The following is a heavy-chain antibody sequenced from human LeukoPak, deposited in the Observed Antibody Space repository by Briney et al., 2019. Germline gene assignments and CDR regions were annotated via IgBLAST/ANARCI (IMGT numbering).Heavy chain of an antibody. CDR2: ISAYNGNT. CDR1: GYTFTSYG. D-gene: IGHD3-16*01. J-gene: IGHJ3*02. V-gene: IGHV1-18*01. Sequence: GASVKVSCKASGYTFTSYGISWVRQAPGQGLEWMGWISAYNGNTNYAQKLQGRVTMTTDTSTSTAYMELRSLRSDDTAVYYCAREGIMITFGGVDDAFDIWGQGTMVTVSS. CDR3: AREGIMITFGGVDDAFDI.